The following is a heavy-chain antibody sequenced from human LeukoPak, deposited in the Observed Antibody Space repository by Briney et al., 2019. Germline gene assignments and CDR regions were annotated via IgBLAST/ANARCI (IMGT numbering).Heavy chain of an antibody. Sequence: GGSLRLSCAASGFTFSSYAMSWVRQAPGKGLEWVSEISGSGGSTYYADSVKGRFTISRDKSQNTVYPQMNSLRAEETAVYYCAKGDTAIVPAATDYWGQGTLVTVSS. CDR2: ISGSGGST. D-gene: IGHD2-2*01. CDR1: GFTFSSYA. V-gene: IGHV3-23*01. J-gene: IGHJ4*02. CDR3: AKGDTAIVPAATDY.